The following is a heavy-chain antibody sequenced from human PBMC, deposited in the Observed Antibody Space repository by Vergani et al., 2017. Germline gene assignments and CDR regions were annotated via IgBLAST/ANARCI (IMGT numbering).Heavy chain of an antibody. CDR1: GGSLSSGGYS. CDR3: ARKHSSSFDVGAFDM. CDR2: IYHSGST. D-gene: IGHD6-6*01. V-gene: IGHV4-30-2*01. Sequence: QLQLQESGSGLVKPSQTLSLTCAVSGGSLSSGGYSWSWIRQPPGKGLEWIGYIYHSGSTYYNPSLKSRVTISVDRSKNQFSLKLSSVTAADTAVYCCARKHSSSFDVGAFDMWGQGRMV. J-gene: IGHJ3*02.